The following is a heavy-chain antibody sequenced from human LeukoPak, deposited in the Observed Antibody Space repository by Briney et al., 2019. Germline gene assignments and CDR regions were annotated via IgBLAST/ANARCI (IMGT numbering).Heavy chain of an antibody. CDR3: ARDPHYYERPNEKYFDY. J-gene: IGHJ4*02. D-gene: IGHD1-26*01. CDR2: ISSSSSYI. V-gene: IGHV3-21*01. CDR1: GFTFSSYS. Sequence: PGGSLRLSCAASGFTFSSYSMNWVRQAPGKGLEWVSSISSSSSYIYYADSVKGRFTISRDNAKNSLYLQMNSLRAEDTAVYYCARDPHYYERPNEKYFDYWGQGTLVTVSS.